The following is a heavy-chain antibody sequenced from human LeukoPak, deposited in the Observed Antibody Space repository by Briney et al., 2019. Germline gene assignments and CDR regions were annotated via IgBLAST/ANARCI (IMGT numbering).Heavy chain of an antibody. CDR3: AKDQHGSSWVPEDYYYGMDV. CDR1: GFTFSSYA. Sequence: GGSLRLSCAASGFTFSSYAMSWVRQAPGKGLEWVSAISGSGGSTYYADSVKGRFTISRDNSKNTLYLQMNSLRAEDTAVYYCAKDQHGSSWVPEDYYYGMDVWGKGTTVTVSS. J-gene: IGHJ6*04. CDR2: ISGSGGST. D-gene: IGHD6-13*01. V-gene: IGHV3-23*01.